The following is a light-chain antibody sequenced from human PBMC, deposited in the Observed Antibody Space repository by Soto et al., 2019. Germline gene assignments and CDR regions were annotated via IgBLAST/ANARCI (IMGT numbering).Light chain of an antibody. V-gene: IGKV3-15*01. CDR2: GAS. Sequence: EIVMTQSPATLSVPPGDRATLSCRASERVRSNLAWYQQKPGQAPRLLIYGASIRAADIPARFSGSGSVTEFTLYIRTLQSHNFGIYKSHHEYDWETITYGQGTRLE. J-gene: IGKJ5*01. CDR1: ERVRSN. CDR3: HHEYDWETIT.